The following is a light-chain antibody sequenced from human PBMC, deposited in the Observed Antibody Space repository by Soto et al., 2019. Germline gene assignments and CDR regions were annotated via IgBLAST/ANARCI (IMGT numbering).Light chain of an antibody. J-gene: IGLJ2*01. CDR2: HVG. CDR1: SSDDGGYEY. V-gene: IGLV2-11*01. Sequence: QAVVTEPRGVSGSTWPSVTISCSGTSSDDGGYEYVSWYQQHPCKAARLLNYHVGQRPSGVPDRFSGSTSGPTAPLTISGLQADDEAEECCSSYTAGRTFVFGGGTKITVL. CDR3: SSYTAGRTFV.